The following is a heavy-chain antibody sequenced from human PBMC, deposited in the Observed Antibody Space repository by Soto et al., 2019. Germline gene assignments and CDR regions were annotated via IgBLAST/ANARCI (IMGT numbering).Heavy chain of an antibody. Sequence: QVQLVHSGAEVKKPGSSVKVSCKASGGTFSSYTISWVRQAPGQGLEWMGRIIPILGIANYAQKFQGRVTITADKSTSTAYMELSSLRSEDTAVYYCARDRTDSGYDFSYYYYYMDVWGKGTTVTVSS. D-gene: IGHD5-12*01. J-gene: IGHJ6*03. CDR3: ARDRTDSGYDFSYYYYYMDV. V-gene: IGHV1-69*04. CDR2: IIPILGIA. CDR1: GGTFSSYT.